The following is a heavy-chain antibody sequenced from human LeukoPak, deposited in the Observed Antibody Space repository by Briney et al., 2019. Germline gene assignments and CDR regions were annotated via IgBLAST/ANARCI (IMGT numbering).Heavy chain of an antibody. Sequence: GGSLRLSCVVSGFTLSSYAMSWVRQAPGKGLEWVAATSSSDSGKYHADSVRGRFTISRDNSKNTVYLQMNSLRAEDAAVYYCAKIPQVATYTVPNFDFWGQGTLVTVSS. CDR2: TSSSDSGK. V-gene: IGHV3-23*01. J-gene: IGHJ4*02. D-gene: IGHD3-16*01. CDR3: AKIPQVATYTVPNFDF. CDR1: GFTLSSYA.